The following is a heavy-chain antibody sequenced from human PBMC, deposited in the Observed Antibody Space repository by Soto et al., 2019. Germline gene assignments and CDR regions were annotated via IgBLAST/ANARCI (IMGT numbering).Heavy chain of an antibody. J-gene: IGHJ4*02. CDR3: ARGGHVVVVTAAFDY. D-gene: IGHD2-21*02. CDR2: INPSGGHT. V-gene: IGHV1-46*03. Sequence: EASVKVSCKASGNTFSNYYIHWVRQAPGQGLEWMGTINPSGGHTTYAQKFLGRVTMTRDTSTSTLYMEVTRLRSEDTAVYYCARGGHVVVVTAAFDYWGQGTLVTVSS. CDR1: GNTFSNYY.